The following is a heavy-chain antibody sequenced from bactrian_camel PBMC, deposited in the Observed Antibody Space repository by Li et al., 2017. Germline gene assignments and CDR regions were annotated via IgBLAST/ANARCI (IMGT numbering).Heavy chain of an antibody. Sequence: VQLVESGGGSVQPGGSLRLVCTASGYTRFGHSMAWFRQVPGKSRERVAVIHTRRVTPYYADSVRGRFTISRDNAKDTVYLQMNSLKPEDTAMYYCAAGGGVRYYQALRESAYRYWGQGTQVTVSS. CDR1: GYTRFGHS. D-gene: IGHD6*01. J-gene: IGHJ4*01. CDR3: AAGGGVRYYQALRESAYRY. V-gene: IGHV3S1*01. CDR2: IHTRRVTP.